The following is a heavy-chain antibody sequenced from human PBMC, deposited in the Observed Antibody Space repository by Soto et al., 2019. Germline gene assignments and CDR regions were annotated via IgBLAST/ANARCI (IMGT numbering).Heavy chain of an antibody. J-gene: IGHJ4*02. D-gene: IGHD3-22*01. V-gene: IGHV3-23*01. CDR1: GFTFSNYA. CDR2: ISGRSKTT. CDR3: AKSPGMYYYDSSGYYHYDY. Sequence: GSLRLSCAASGFTFSNYAMSWVRQAPGKGLEWVSTISGRSKTTFYADSVKGRFTISRDNFKNTMDLQMNSLRAEDTAVYYCAKSPGMYYYDSSGYYHYDYWGQGTLVTVSS.